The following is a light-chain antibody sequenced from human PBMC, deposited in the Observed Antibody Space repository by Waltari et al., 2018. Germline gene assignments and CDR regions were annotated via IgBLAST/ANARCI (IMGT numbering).Light chain of an antibody. CDR1: NSNIGGNS. J-gene: IGLJ3*02. Sequence: QSVLTQPPSVSGTPGQRVTISCSGSNSNIGGNSVNWYQQLPGTAPKLLIYNDKQGPSGVPDRFSASKSCTSASLAITGLQSEDDAYYYCAVWDDSLGGVFGGGTKLTVL. CDR3: AVWDDSLGGV. CDR2: NDK. V-gene: IGLV1-44*01.